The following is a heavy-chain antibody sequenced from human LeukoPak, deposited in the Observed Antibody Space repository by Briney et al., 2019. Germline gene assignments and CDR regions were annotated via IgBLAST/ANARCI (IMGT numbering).Heavy chain of an antibody. D-gene: IGHD3-3*01. CDR2: IYPGDSDT. CDR3: TRHAKKAWGDFWSGYIGW. V-gene: IGHV5-51*01. Sequence: GESLKISCKGSGYSFTSYWIGWVRQMPGKGLEWMGIIYPGDSDTRYSPSFQGHVTISADKSISTAYLQWSSLKASDTAMYYCTRHAKKAWGDFWSGYIGWWGQGTLVTVSS. CDR1: GYSFTSYW. J-gene: IGHJ4*02.